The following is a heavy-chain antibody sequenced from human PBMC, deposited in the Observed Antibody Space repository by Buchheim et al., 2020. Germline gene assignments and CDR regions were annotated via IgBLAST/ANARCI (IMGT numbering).Heavy chain of an antibody. Sequence: EVQLVESGGGLVQPGGSLRLSCAASGFSFSNSWMHWVRQAPGKGLVWVSHINSDGRTTTYADSVKGRFTISRDNAQNPVYLQMNSLRVEDTAVYYCARDRSYAMDVWGQGTT. J-gene: IGHJ6*02. CDR1: GFSFSNSW. CDR3: ARDRSYAMDV. CDR2: INSDGRTT. V-gene: IGHV3-74*03.